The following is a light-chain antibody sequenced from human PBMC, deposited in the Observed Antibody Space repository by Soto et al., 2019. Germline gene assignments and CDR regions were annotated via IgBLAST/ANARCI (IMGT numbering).Light chain of an antibody. V-gene: IGLV1-47*01. Sequence: QPVLPQPPSASGTPGPRVTISCSGRGSNIGSNYVCWYQQLPGTAPKLLIYRNNQRPSGVPDRFSGSESGTSASLAISGPRSEDEANYYCAAWDDSVSGVVFGGGTKLIVL. CDR1: GSNIGSNY. J-gene: IGLJ3*02. CDR2: RNN. CDR3: AAWDDSVSGVV.